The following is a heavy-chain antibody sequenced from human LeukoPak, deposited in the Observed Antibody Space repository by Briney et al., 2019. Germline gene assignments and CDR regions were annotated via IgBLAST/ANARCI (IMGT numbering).Heavy chain of an antibody. V-gene: IGHV4-59*08. CDR1: GGSISSYY. D-gene: IGHD1-1*01. J-gene: IGHJ4*02. CDR2: IYYSGST. CDR3: ARLVERGFDY. Sequence: SETLSLTCTVSGGSISSYYWNWIRQPPGKGLEWIGYIYYSGSTNYNPSLRSRVTISVDTFKNQFSLKLSSVTAADTAVYYCARLVERGFDYWGQGTLVTVSS.